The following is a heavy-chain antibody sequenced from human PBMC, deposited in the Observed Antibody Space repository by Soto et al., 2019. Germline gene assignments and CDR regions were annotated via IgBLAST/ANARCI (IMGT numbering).Heavy chain of an antibody. D-gene: IGHD3-22*01. CDR1: GYTFTVDH. V-gene: IGHV1-2*04. J-gene: IGHJ3*02. CDR2: INPNSGGT. Sequence: ASVNVSCKASGYTFTVDHMHWVRQAHGQRLEWMGWINPNSGGTNYAQKFQGWVTMTRDTSISTAYMELSRLRSDDTAVYYCARDRGSYYDSSGYYPNAFDIWGQGAMVTVSS. CDR3: ARDRGSYYDSSGYYPNAFDI.